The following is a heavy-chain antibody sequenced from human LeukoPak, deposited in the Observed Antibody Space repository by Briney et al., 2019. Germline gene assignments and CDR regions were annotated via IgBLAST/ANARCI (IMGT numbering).Heavy chain of an antibody. J-gene: IGHJ4*02. D-gene: IGHD5-18*01. CDR1: GFTFNIHE. Sequence: PGGSLRLSCAASGFTFNIHEMNWVRLAPGKGLEWVSFISSSGSTIYYADSVKGRFTISRDNSKNTLYLQMSSLRAEDTAVYYCVKGMDIAMVSAFDYWGQGTLVTVSS. CDR2: ISSSGSTI. V-gene: IGHV3-48*03. CDR3: VKGMDIAMVSAFDY.